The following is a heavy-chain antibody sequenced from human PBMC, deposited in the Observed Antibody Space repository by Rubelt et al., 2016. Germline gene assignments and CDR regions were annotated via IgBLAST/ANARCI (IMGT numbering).Heavy chain of an antibody. CDR1: GGSISSSSYY. J-gene: IGHJ4*02. D-gene: IGHD1-7*01. CDR2: IYYSGRT. CDR3: ARDPRAGTTSFDY. V-gene: IGHV4-39*07. Sequence: QLQLQESGPGLVKPSETLSLTCTVSGGSISSSSYYWGWIRQPPGKGLEWLGSIYYSGRTYYNPSLKSRVTMSVDTSKNQFYLKLSSVTAADTAVYYCARDPRAGTTSFDYWGQGTLVTVSS.